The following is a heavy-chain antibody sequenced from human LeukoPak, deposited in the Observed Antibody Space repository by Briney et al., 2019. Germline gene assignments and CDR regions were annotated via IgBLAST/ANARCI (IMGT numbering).Heavy chain of an antibody. J-gene: IGHJ4*02. V-gene: IGHV3-23*01. CDR3: AKETKYTSGWLTIDY. CDR2: IIGSGNSA. Sequence: GGSLRLSCTASGFSFSSYGMSWVRQPPGKGLEWVSGIIGSGNSAYYAASVKGRFTISRDNSKNTLHLQMNSLRVEDTAVYYCAKETKYTSGWLTIDYWGQGTLVTVSS. CDR1: GFSFSSYG. D-gene: IGHD6-19*01.